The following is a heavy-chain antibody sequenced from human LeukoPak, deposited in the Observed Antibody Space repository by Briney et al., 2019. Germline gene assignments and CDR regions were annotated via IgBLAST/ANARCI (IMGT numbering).Heavy chain of an antibody. Sequence: GASVKVSCKASGYTFTSYAMNWVRQAPGQGLEWMGWINTNTGNPTYAQGFTGRFVFSLDTPVSTAYLQISSLKAEDTAVYYCARDWSPIVVSFHLPPAVDYWGQGTLVTVSS. J-gene: IGHJ4*02. D-gene: IGHD2-21*01. CDR3: ARDWSPIVVSFHLPPAVDY. CDR2: INTNTGNP. V-gene: IGHV7-4-1*02. CDR1: GYTFTSYA.